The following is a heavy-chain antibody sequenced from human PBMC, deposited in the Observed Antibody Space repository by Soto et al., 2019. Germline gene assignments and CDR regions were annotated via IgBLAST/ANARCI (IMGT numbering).Heavy chain of an antibody. D-gene: IGHD3-3*01. CDR2: INAGNGNT. CDR1: GYTFTSYA. CDR3: ARGPYYDFWSGSNLFDY. J-gene: IGHJ4*02. Sequence: ASVKVSCKASGYTFTSYAMHWVRQAPGQRLEWMGWINAGNGNTEYSQKFQGRVTITRDTSASTAYMELSSLRSEDTAVYYCARGPYYDFWSGSNLFDYWGQGTLVTVSS. V-gene: IGHV1-3*01.